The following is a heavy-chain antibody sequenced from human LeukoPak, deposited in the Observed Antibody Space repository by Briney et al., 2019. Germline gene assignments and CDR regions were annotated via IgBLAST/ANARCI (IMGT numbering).Heavy chain of an antibody. CDR2: INTSGST. D-gene: IGHD3-3*01. V-gene: IGHV4-4*07. CDR3: AREYYDFWSGSNPLYYYYYYMDV. CDR1: GGSISSYY. J-gene: IGHJ6*03. Sequence: SETLSLTCTVSGGSISSYYWSWIRQPAGKGLEWIGRINTSGSTNYNPSLKSRVTMSVDTSKNQFSLKLSSVTAADTAVYYCAREYYDFWSGSNPLYYYYYYMDVWGKGTTVTVSS.